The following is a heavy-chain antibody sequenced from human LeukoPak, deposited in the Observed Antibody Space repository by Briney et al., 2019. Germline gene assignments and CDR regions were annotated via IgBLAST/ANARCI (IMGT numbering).Heavy chain of an antibody. J-gene: IGHJ3*02. V-gene: IGHV3-30*12. CDR1: GVTFNHYD. CDR3: AREDLEMANRVGAALNI. Sequence: GGSLRLSCTVSGVTFNHYDMHWVRQAPGKGLEWVAVISYDGSNKYYADSVKGRFTISRDNSKSTLYLQMNSLTAEDTAVYYCAREDLEMANRVGAALNIWGQGTMVTVSS. D-gene: IGHD5-24*01. CDR2: ISYDGSNK.